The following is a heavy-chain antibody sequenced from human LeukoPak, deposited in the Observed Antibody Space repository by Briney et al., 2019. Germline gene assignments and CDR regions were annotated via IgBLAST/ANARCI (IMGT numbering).Heavy chain of an antibody. V-gene: IGHV3-21*01. CDR2: IYYDSSPI. CDR3: SRDELRYLRVDHYDY. Sequence: GGSLRLSCAASGFTFSTSAMNWVRQVPGKGLEWVASIYYDSSPIYYAASVRGRITIFRDNAGNSVYLQMNSLSVDDTAVYYCSRDELRYLRVDHYDYWGQGTLVAVSS. CDR1: GFTFSTSA. J-gene: IGHJ4*02. D-gene: IGHD3-9*01.